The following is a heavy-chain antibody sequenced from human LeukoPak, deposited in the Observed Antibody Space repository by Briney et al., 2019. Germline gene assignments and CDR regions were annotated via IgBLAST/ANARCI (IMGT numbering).Heavy chain of an antibody. CDR3: AKEGCSSTSCYRTNYYYYGMDV. V-gene: IGHV3-23*01. D-gene: IGHD2-2*01. CDR2: ISGSGGGT. Sequence: GGSLRLSCAASGFSFSSYYMSWVRQAPGKGLEWVSVISGSGGGTYYADSVKGRFTISRDNSNNTLYLQMNSLRAEDTAVYYCAKEGCSSTSCYRTNYYYYGMDVWGQGTTVTVSS. CDR1: GFSFSSYY. J-gene: IGHJ6*02.